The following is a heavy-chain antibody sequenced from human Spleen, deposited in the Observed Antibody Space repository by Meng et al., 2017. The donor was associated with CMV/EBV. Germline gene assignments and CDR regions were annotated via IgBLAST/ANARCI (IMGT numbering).Heavy chain of an antibody. J-gene: IGHJ4*02. CDR2: ISPSGIT. CDR3: ATTIGSRDF. Sequence: LSLTCGVYGGSLSGPFWSWFRQAPGKGLDWIGEISPSGITNYKPSITSRVTISLPPSKNHFSLALRSVTAADTAVYFCATTIGSRDFWGQGTLVTVSS. V-gene: IGHV4-34*01. D-gene: IGHD5-12*01. CDR1: GGSLSGPF.